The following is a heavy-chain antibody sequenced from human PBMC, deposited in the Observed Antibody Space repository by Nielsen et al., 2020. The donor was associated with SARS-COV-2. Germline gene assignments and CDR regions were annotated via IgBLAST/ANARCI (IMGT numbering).Heavy chain of an antibody. D-gene: IGHD4-11*01. CDR2: INAGNGNT. V-gene: IGHV1-3*01. J-gene: IGHJ6*03. CDR3: ARSFTVTTFHYYYYYMDV. Sequence: WVRQAPGQRLEWMGWINAGNGNTKYSQKFQGRVTITADESTSTAYMELSSLRSEDTAVYYCARSFTVTTFHYYYYYMDVWGKGTTVTV.